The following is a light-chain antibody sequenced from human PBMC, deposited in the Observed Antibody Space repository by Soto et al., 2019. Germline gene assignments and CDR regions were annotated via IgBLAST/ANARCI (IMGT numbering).Light chain of an antibody. CDR3: QQYENWPYT. CDR1: QSVSNT. J-gene: IGKJ5*01. CDR2: GAS. V-gene: IGKV3-15*01. Sequence: EIVMTQSPATLSVSPGERATLSCRASQSVSNTLAWYQQGPGQAPRLLIYGASIRAPGIPARFSGGGSGTEFTLTITSLQSEDFAVYYCQQYENWPYTFGQGTRLEIK.